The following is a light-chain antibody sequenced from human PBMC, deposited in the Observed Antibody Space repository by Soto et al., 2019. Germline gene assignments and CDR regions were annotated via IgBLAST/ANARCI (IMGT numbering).Light chain of an antibody. CDR3: ATWDDSLSGLV. CDR2: SNN. Sequence: QSVLTQPPSASGTPGQKVIISCSGSSSNIGSNYVYWYQQLPGAAPKLLIFSNNQRLPGVPDRFSGSKSGTSASLAISGLRSEDEADYHCATWDDSLSGLVFGRGTKVTVL. CDR1: SSNIGSNY. V-gene: IGLV1-47*02. J-gene: IGLJ3*02.